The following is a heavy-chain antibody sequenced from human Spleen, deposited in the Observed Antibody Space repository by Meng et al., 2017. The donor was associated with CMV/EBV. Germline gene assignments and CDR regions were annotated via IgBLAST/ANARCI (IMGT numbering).Heavy chain of an antibody. V-gene: IGHV1-69*05. D-gene: IGHD1-26*01. CDR3: ARDNTRKVGATYAFDI. Sequence: SVKVSCKASGGTFSSYAISWVRQAPGQGLEWMGGIIPIFGTANYAQKLQGRVTMTTDTSTSTAYMELRSLRSDDTAVYYCARDNTRKVGATYAFDIWGQGTMVTVSS. CDR1: GGTFSSYA. CDR2: IIPIFGTA. J-gene: IGHJ3*02.